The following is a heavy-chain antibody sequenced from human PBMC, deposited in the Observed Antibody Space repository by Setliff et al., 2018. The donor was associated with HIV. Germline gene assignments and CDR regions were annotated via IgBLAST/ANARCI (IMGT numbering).Heavy chain of an antibody. J-gene: IGHJ5*02. CDR3: ARGKNIVVVPAAPNWFDP. V-gene: IGHV1-8*02. CDR2: MNPNSGNT. D-gene: IGHD2-2*01. CDR1: GYTFTSYD. Sequence: ASVKVSCKASGYTFTSYDINWVRQATGQGLEWMGWMNPNSGNTGYAQKFQGRVTMTRNTSINTAYMELSSLRSQDTAVYYCARGKNIVVVPAAPNWFDPWGQGTLVTVPQ.